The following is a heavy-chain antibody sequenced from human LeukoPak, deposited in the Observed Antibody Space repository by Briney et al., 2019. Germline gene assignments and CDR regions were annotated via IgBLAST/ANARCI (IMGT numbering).Heavy chain of an antibody. J-gene: IGHJ6*02. Sequence: PSETMPLTCTVSGDSISSSYYYWVWIRQPPGKGLEWIGSIYYGGSTYSNPSLKSRVSISSDTSKNQFSLKLYSVTATDTAVYYCARRSHCMGGSCPPVWGQGTTVTVSS. CDR1: GDSISSSYYY. CDR2: IYYGGST. D-gene: IGHD2-15*01. CDR3: ARRSHCMGGSCPPV. V-gene: IGHV4-39*01.